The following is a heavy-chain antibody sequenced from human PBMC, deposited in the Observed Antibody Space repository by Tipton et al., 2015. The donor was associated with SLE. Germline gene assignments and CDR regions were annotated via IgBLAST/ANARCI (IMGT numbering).Heavy chain of an antibody. CDR1: GGSFSGYY. CDR3: ARGDGITMVQGQDYFDY. V-gene: IGHV4-34*01. Sequence: TLSLTCAVYGGSFSGYYWSWIRQPPGKGLEWIGEINHSGSTNYNPSLKNRVTISVDTSKNQFSLKLSSVTAADTAVYYCARGDGITMVQGQDYFDYWGQGTLVTVSS. D-gene: IGHD3-10*01. CDR2: INHSGST. J-gene: IGHJ4*02.